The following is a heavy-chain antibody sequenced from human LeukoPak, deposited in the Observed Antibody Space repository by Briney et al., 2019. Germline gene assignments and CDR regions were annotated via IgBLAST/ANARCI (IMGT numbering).Heavy chain of an antibody. CDR1: GFTFSNGW. CDR2: IKRKTDGGTT. V-gene: IGHV3-15*01. J-gene: IGHJ4*02. D-gene: IGHD3-3*01. Sequence: GGSLRLSCAASGFTFSNGWMSWVRQAPGKGLEWVGRIKRKTDGGTTDCAAPVKGRFTISRDDSKNTLYLQMNSLKTEDTAVYYCTTRSGFWSGSDYWGQGTLVTVSS. CDR3: TTRSGFWSGSDY.